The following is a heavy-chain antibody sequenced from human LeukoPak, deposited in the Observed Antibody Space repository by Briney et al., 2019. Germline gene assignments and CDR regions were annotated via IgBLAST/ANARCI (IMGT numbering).Heavy chain of an antibody. V-gene: IGHV1-2*02. J-gene: IGHJ4*02. CDR1: GYTFTDYY. D-gene: IGHD3-10*01. Sequence: PVASVKVSCKASGYTFTDYYMHWVRQAPGQGLEWMGWINPNSGGTNYAQKFQGRVTMTRDTSISTAYMELSRLRSDDTAVYYCARDLHNYYGSGSPGLDYWGQGTLVTVSS. CDR2: INPNSGGT. CDR3: ARDLHNYYGSGSPGLDY.